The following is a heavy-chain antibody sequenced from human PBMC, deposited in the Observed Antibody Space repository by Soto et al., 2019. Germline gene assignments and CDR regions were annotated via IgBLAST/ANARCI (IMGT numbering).Heavy chain of an antibody. V-gene: IGHV1-46*03. CDR2: INPSGGST. CDR1: GYTFTSYY. J-gene: IGHJ2*01. CDR3: ARKDARITTVTTTEYLDL. D-gene: IGHD4-17*01. Sequence: ASVKVSCKASGYTFTSYYVHWVRQAPGQGLEWMGIINPSGGSTSYAQKFQGRVTMTRDTSTSTVYMELSSLRSEDTAVYYCARKDARITTVTTTEYLDLWFRGTLVTVSS.